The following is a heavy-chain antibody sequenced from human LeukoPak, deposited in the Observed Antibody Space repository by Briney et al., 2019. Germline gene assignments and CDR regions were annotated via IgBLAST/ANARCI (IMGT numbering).Heavy chain of an antibody. CDR2: ISQDGSEK. Sequence: GGSLRLSCAASGFTFSSYWMSWVRQAPGKGLEWVGQISQDGSEKYYVDSVRGRFTFSRDNAKNSLYLQMNSLRAEDTAVYYCARDHDSSPSDYWGQGTLVTVSS. D-gene: IGHD3-22*01. V-gene: IGHV3-7*01. CDR3: ARDHDSSPSDY. CDR1: GFTFSSYW. J-gene: IGHJ4*02.